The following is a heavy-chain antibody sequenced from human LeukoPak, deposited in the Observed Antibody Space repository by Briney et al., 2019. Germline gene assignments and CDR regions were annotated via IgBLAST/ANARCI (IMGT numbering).Heavy chain of an antibody. CDR2: ISTRGTT. CDR1: SDSFTFSQ. D-gene: IGHD3-22*01. V-gene: IGHV4-4*07. J-gene: IGHJ4*02. CDR3: VWVNASGHFLDY. Sequence: SETLSLTCSVSSDSFTFSQWSWVRQPAGKGLEWFGHISTRGTTNYSPSLESRVTISLDKSKNQFSLRLTAATAADTAMYYCVWVNASGHFLDYWGQGTLVTVSS.